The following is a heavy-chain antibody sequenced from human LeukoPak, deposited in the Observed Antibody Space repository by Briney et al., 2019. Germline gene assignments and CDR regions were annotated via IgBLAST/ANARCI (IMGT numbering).Heavy chain of an antibody. CDR3: AREGVLYGDSRGMDV. D-gene: IGHD4-17*01. V-gene: IGHV1-69*04. J-gene: IGHJ6*02. CDR2: IIPILGIA. CDR1: GGTFSSYA. Sequence: GSSVKVSCKASGGTFSSYAISWVRQAPGQGLEWMGRIIPILGIANYAQKFQGRVTITADKSTSTAYMELSSLRSEDTAVYYCAREGVLYGDSRGMDVWGQGTTVTVSS.